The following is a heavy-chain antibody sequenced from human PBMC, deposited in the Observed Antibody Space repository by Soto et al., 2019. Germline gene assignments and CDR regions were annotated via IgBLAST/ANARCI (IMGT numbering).Heavy chain of an antibody. CDR1: GFTLSNAW. J-gene: IGHJ3*01. Sequence: PGGSRGRSGTASGFTLSNAWISWVRQAPGKGLEWVGRIKSKTDGGTTDYAPPVKDRFIISRDDSKSRLYLQVNSLKIEDTGVYYCTTAISIDPVCGQGPLVTVS. CDR3: TTAISIDPV. CDR2: IKSKTDGGTT. D-gene: IGHD3-9*01. V-gene: IGHV3-15*01.